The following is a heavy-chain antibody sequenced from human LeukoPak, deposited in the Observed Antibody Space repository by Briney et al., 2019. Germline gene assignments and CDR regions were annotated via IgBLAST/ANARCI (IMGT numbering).Heavy chain of an antibody. CDR2: IRYDGTNK. Sequence: GGSLRLSCAASGFTFSKYGMHWVRQAPGKGLEWVAFIRYDGTNKYYADSVKGRFTISRDNSKNTLYLQMNSLRADDTAVYYCAKDSAAPISITMVRGRWYFDYWGQGTLVTVSS. V-gene: IGHV3-30*02. D-gene: IGHD3-10*01. J-gene: IGHJ4*02. CDR1: GFTFSKYG. CDR3: AKDSAAPISITMVRGRWYFDY.